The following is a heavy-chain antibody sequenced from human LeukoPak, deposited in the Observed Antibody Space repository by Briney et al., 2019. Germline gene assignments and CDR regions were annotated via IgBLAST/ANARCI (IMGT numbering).Heavy chain of an antibody. J-gene: IGHJ5*02. CDR3: ASFRAAAAGTA. D-gene: IGHD6-13*01. CDR1: GFTFSSYA. CDR2: IYSGGST. Sequence: GGSLRLSCSASGFTFSSYAMSWVRQAPGKGLEWVSVIYSGGSTYYADSVKGRFTISRDNSKNTLYLQMNSLRAEDTAVYYCASFRAAAAGTAWGQGTLVTVSS. V-gene: IGHV3-66*01.